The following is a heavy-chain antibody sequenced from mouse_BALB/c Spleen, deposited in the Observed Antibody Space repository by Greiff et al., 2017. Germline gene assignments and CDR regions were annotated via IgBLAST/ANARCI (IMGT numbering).Heavy chain of an antibody. Sequence: EVQLQESGGDLVKPGGSLKLSCAASGFTFSSYGMSWVRQTPDKRLEWVATISSGGSYTYYPHSVKGRFTISRDNAKNTLYLQMSSLKSEDTAMYYCARHWGGTSAMDYWGQGTSVTVSS. CDR1: GFTFSSYG. CDR3: ARHWGGTSAMDY. D-gene: IGHD1-3*01. V-gene: IGHV5-6*01. J-gene: IGHJ4*01. CDR2: ISSGGSYT.